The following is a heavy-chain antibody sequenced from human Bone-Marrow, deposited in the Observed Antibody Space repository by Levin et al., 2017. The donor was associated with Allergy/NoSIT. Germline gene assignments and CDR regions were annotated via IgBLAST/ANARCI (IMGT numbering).Heavy chain of an antibody. CDR3: ATNVDDEDYFYGLDV. CDR1: GFNFRTAW. Sequence: GESLKISCAASGFNFRTAWLNWVRQAPGKGLEWVGRIKSNVNDGTSEYAAPLKGRFMISRDDSSATMYLHMSSLKTDDTAVYYCATNVDDEDYFYGLDVWGQGTTVTVSS. V-gene: IGHV3-15*07. D-gene: IGHD1-1*01. J-gene: IGHJ6*02. CDR2: IKSNVNDGTS.